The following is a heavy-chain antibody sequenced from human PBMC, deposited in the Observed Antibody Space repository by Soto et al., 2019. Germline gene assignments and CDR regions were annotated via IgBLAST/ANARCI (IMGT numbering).Heavy chain of an antibody. V-gene: IGHV4-59*01. CDR3: ARVGWVVLTGLFDK. D-gene: IGHD3-9*01. Sequence: QVQLQESGPGLVKPSETLSLICSVPGDSINSDYWAWIRQPPGKGLEWIGYIYYSGSTKYNPSLKSRVTMSVDKSKKFLSLNLTSVTAADTAVYYCARVGWVVLTGLFDKWGRGTLVTVSS. J-gene: IGHJ4*02. CDR2: IYYSGST. CDR1: GDSINSDY.